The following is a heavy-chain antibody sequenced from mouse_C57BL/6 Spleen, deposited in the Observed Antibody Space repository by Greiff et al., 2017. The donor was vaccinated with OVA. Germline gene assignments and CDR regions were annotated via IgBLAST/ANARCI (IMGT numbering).Heavy chain of an antibody. V-gene: IGHV1-80*01. J-gene: IGHJ4*01. Sequence: VQLQESGAELVKPGASVKISCKASGYAFSSYWMNWVKQRPGKGLEWIGQIYPGDGDTNYNGKFKGKATLTADKSSSTAYMQLSSLTSEDSAVYFCARYLREYAMDYWGQGTSVTVSS. CDR1: GYAFSSYW. CDR2: IYPGDGDT. D-gene: IGHD1-1*01. CDR3: ARYLREYAMDY.